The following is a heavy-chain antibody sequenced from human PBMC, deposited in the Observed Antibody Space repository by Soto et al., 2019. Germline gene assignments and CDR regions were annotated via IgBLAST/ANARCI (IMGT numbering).Heavy chain of an antibody. D-gene: IGHD2-15*01. CDR1: GFTFSSYA. V-gene: IGHV3-23*01. J-gene: IGHJ5*02. CDR2: ISGSGGST. Sequence: GGSLRLSCAASGFTFSSYAMSWVRQAPGKGLEWVSAISGSGGSTYYADSVKGRFTISRDNSKNTLYLQMNSLRAEDTAVYYCAKDRSGGSCYSCPLMNNWFDPWGQGTLVTVSS. CDR3: AKDRSGGSCYSCPLMNNWFDP.